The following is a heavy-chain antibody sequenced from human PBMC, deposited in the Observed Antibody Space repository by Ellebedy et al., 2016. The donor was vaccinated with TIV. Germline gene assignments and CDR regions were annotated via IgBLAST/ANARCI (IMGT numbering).Heavy chain of an antibody. CDR1: GFTFTSYA. J-gene: IGHJ4*02. Sequence: PGGSLRLSCAASGFTFTSYAMSRVRQAPGKGLEWVSTISHTGTRTYYADSVQGRFTLSRDNSKNTLYLQMNSLRAEDTAVYYCAKGRGGGSDSSAPRYYFDSWGLGTLVTVSS. CDR2: ISHTGTRT. CDR3: AKGRGGGSDSSAPRYYFDS. V-gene: IGHV3-23*01. D-gene: IGHD6-19*01.